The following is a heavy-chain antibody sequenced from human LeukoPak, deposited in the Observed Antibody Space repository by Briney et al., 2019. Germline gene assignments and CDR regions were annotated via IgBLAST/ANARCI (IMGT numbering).Heavy chain of an antibody. V-gene: IGHV3-23*01. CDR1: GFTFSNYA. CDR2: ISGGGGST. D-gene: IGHD3-3*01. CDR3: AKVRAWSGYATDY. J-gene: IGHJ4*02. Sequence: GGSLRLSCAASGFTFSNYAMSWVRQAPGKGLEWVSTISGGGGSTYYADSVKGRFTISRGNSKNTLYLQMNSLGAEDTAVYYCAKVRAWSGYATDYWGQGTPVTVSS.